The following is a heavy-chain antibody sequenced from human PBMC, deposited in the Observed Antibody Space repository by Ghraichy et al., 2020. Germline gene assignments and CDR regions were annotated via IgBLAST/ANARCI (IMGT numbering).Heavy chain of an antibody. V-gene: IGHV4-34*01. J-gene: IGHJ6*02. CDR2: IDHSGST. D-gene: IGHD5-12*01. Sequence: SETLSLTCAVYGGSFSGYYWSWIRQPPGKGLEWIGEIDHSGSTNHNPSLRSRVTMSIDTSRNQFSLKLSYVTAADTAVYYCARATIRDGMDVWGQGTTVTVSS. CDR3: ARATIRDGMDV. CDR1: GGSFSGYY.